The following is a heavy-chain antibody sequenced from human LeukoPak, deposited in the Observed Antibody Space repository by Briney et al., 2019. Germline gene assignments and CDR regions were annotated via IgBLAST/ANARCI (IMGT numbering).Heavy chain of an antibody. Sequence: GGSLRLSCAASGFTFSSYAMHWVRQAPGKGLEWVAVISYDGSNKYYADSVKGRFTISRDNSKNTLYLQMNSLRAEDTAVYYCARTTEFDYWGQGTLVTVSS. D-gene: IGHD4-11*01. V-gene: IGHV3-30-3*01. CDR3: ARTTEFDY. CDR1: GFTFSSYA. CDR2: ISYDGSNK. J-gene: IGHJ4*02.